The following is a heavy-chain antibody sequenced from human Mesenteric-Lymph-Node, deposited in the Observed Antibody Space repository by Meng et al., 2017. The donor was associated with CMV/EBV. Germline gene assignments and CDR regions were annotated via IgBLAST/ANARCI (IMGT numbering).Heavy chain of an antibody. D-gene: IGHD5-24*01. J-gene: IGHJ3*02. CDR1: GFTFSSFA. CDR2: ISYDGRNN. V-gene: IGHV3-30*04. Sequence: GESLKISCTASGFTFSSFAMHWVRQAPGKGLEWVALISYDGRNNDYTDSVKGRFTISRDNSEDTLYLRMKTLRREDTAVYSCATGNLIGFQPSAFDMWGQGTMVTVSS. CDR3: ATGNLIGFQPSAFDM.